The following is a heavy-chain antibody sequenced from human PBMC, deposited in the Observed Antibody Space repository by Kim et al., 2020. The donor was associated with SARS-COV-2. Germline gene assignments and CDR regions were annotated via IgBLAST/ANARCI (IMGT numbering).Heavy chain of an antibody. V-gene: IGHV3-43*01. CDR3: AKDLGITMIVVVITSYGMDV. J-gene: IGHJ6*02. Sequence: RFTISRDNSKNALYLQMNSLRTEDTALYYCAKDLGITMIVVVITSYGMDVWGQGTTVTVSS. D-gene: IGHD3-22*01.